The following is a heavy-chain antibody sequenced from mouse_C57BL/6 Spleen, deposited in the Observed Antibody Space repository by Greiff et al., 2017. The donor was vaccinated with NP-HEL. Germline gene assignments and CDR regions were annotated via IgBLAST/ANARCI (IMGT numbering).Heavy chain of an antibody. CDR3: ARGDYVVFYFDY. J-gene: IGHJ2*01. CDR1: GYTFTSYW. D-gene: IGHD2-13*01. CDR2: IDPSDSYT. V-gene: IGHV1-69*01. Sequence: QVQLQQPGAELVMPGASVKLSCKASGYTFTSYWMHWVKQRPGQGLEWIGEIDPSDSYTNYNQKFKGKSTLTVDKSSSTAYMQLSSLTSEDSAVYYCARGDYVVFYFDYWGQGTTLTVSS.